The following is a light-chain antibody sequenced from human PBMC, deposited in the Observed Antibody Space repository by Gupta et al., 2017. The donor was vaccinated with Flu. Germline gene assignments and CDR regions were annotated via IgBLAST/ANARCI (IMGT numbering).Light chain of an antibody. J-gene: IGLJ2*01. CDR2: DDS. CDR3: QVWDRTTNHWI. Sequence: GQTATIPGGGDEVAYTDVHWYRQRPGQAPVLVVYDDSDRPSGIPERFSGSKSGNTATLTINRVEAGDEADYYCQVWDRTTNHWIFGGGTKLTV. CDR1: EVAYTD. V-gene: IGLV3-21*02.